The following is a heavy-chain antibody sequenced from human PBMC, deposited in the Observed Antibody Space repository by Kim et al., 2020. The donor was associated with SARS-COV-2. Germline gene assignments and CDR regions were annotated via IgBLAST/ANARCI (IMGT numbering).Heavy chain of an antibody. J-gene: IGHJ1*01. D-gene: IGHD3-22*01. Sequence: LKSRVTISVDTSKNQFSLKLSSVTAADTAVYYCARGSWDSSGYHAEYFQHWGQGTLVTVSS. V-gene: IGHV4-34*01. CDR3: ARGSWDSSGYHAEYFQH.